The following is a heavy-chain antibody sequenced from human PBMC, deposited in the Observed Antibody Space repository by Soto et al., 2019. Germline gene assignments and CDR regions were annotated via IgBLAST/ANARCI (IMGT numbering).Heavy chain of an antibody. V-gene: IGHV3-53*01. CDR2: IYSGGST. D-gene: IGHD5-12*01. CDR3: ARARDGYNFLYEPT. CDR1: GFTVSNNY. Sequence: GWSLRLSCAASGFTVSNNYMSWVRQAPGKGLEWVSVIYSGGSTYYADSVKGRFTISRDNSKNTLYLQMNSLRAEDTDVYYCARARDGYNFLYEPTWGQGTMVTVSS. J-gene: IGHJ4*02.